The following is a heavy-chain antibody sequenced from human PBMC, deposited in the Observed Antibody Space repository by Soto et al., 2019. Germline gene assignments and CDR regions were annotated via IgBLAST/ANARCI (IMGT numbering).Heavy chain of an antibody. D-gene: IGHD6-6*01. CDR1: GFIFSSYD. CDR2: IDSAGDT. CDR3: AKDFIEYSSSSDAFDI. Sequence: GGSLRLSCAASGFIFSSYDMHCVRQATGKGLEWVSGIDSAGDTYYPDSVKGRFTISRDNSKNTLYLQMNSLRAEDTAVYYCAKDFIEYSSSSDAFDIWGQGTMVTVSS. V-gene: IGHV3-13*01. J-gene: IGHJ3*02.